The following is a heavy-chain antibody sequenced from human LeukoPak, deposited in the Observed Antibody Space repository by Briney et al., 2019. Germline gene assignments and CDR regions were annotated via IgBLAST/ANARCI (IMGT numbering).Heavy chain of an antibody. V-gene: IGHV1-2*02. CDR3: ARGYSGYDLFDY. CDR1: GYTFTSYD. D-gene: IGHD5-12*01. J-gene: IGHJ4*02. CDR2: INPNSGGT. Sequence: GASVKVSCKASGYTFTSYDINWVRQAPGQGLEWMGWINPNSGGTNYAQKFQGRVTMTRDTSISTAYMELSRLRSDDTAVYYCARGYSGYDLFDYWGQGTLVTVSS.